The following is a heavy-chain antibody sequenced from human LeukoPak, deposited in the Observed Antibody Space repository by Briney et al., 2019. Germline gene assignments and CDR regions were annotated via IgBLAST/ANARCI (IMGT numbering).Heavy chain of an antibody. CDR2: IYYSGST. J-gene: IGHJ5*02. CDR3: ARVEDDYSVSWFDP. V-gene: IGHV4-39*07. D-gene: IGHD4-11*01. CDR1: GGSISSSSYY. Sequence: SETLSLTCTVSGGSISSSSYYWGWIRQPPGKGLEWIGSIYYSGSTYYNPSLKSRVTISVDTSKNQFSLKLSSATAADTAVYYCARVEDDYSVSWFDPWGQGTLVTVSS.